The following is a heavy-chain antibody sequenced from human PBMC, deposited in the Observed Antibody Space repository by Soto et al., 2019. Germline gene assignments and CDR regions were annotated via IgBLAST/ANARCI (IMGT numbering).Heavy chain of an antibody. CDR3: ARAHEVAWFDS. Sequence: GSLRRSCPASGCSFSSYTMNWVRQAPGKGLQWVASITNRGTHTYSADSVKGRFTISRDNDKNSLYLQMNNLRAEDTATYYCARAHEVAWFDSWGLGALVTVYS. D-gene: IGHD2-15*01. V-gene: IGHV3-21*06. CDR2: ITNRGTHT. J-gene: IGHJ5*01. CDR1: GCSFSSYT.